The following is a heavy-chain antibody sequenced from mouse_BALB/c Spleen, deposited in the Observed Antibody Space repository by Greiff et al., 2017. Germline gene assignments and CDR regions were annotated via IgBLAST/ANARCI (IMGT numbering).Heavy chain of an antibody. D-gene: IGHD2-4*01. J-gene: IGHJ4*01. CDR1: GFSLTGYG. CDR2: IWGDGST. V-gene: IGHV2-6-7*01. Sequence: VKLQESGPGLVAPSQSLSITCTVSGFSLTGYGVNWVRQPPGKGLEWLGMIWGDGSTDYNSALKSRLSISKDNSKSQVFLKMNSLQTDDTARYYCARDGGTMSYYYAMDYWGQGTSVTVSS. CDR3: ARDGGTMSYYYAMDY.